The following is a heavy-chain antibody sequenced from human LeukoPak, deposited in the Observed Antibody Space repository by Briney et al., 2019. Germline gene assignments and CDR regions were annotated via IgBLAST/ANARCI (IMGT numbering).Heavy chain of an antibody. CDR3: AKDRYGYGDYEGNWFDP. V-gene: IGHV3-23*01. Sequence: GGSLRLSCAASGFTFSSYAMSWVRQAPGKGLEWVSTISGSGGSTYYADSVKGRFTISRDNSKNTLYLQMNSLRAEDTAVYYCAKDRYGYGDYEGNWFDPWGQGTLVTVSS. CDR1: GFTFSSYA. CDR2: ISGSGGST. D-gene: IGHD4-17*01. J-gene: IGHJ5*02.